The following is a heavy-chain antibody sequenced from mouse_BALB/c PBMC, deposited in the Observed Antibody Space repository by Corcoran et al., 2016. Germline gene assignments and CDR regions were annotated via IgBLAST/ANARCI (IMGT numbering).Heavy chain of an antibody. J-gene: IGHJ2*01. CDR1: GFNIKDTY. CDR3: VRSREGNYVVY. D-gene: IGHD2-1*01. CDR2: IDPANGST. V-gene: IGHV14-3*02. Sequence: EVQLQQSGAELVKPGASVKLSCTASGFNIKDTYMHWVKQRPEQGLEWIGRIDPANGSTKSAPKFQGNATMTADPSSNTVYLQLGSLTSEATAVYYGVRSREGNYVVYGGQGTTLTVSS.